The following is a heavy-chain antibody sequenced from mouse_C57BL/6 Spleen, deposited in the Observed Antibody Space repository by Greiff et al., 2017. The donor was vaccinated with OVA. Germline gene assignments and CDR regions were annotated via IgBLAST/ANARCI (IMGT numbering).Heavy chain of an antibody. J-gene: IGHJ4*01. CDR3: ARIYDAMDY. CDR1: GYTFTSYW. Sequence: QVQLQQPGAELVRPGSSVKLSCKASGYTFTSYWMDWVKQRTGQGLEWIGNIYPSDSETHYNQKFKDKATLTVDKSSSTAYMQLSSLTSEDSAVYYGARIYDAMDYWGQGTSVTVSS. V-gene: IGHV1-61*01. CDR2: IYPSDSET.